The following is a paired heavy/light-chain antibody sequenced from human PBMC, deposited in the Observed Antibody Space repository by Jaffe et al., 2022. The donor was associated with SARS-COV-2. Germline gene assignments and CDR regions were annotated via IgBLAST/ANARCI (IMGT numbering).Heavy chain of an antibody. CDR3: AREQGIALAGIGEENDY. V-gene: IGHV1-2*02. J-gene: IGHJ4*02. CDR2: INPKSGGT. D-gene: IGHD6-19*01. Sequence: QVQLVQSGAEVKKPGASVKVSCKASGYTFTDYYIHWVRQAPGQGLEWMGWINPKSGGTKYAQKFQGRVTMTRDTSISTAYMELSRLRSDDTAVYYCAREQGIALAGIGEENDYWGQGTLVTVSS. CDR1: GYTFTDYY.
Light chain of an antibody. CDR1: QSVSSSF. Sequence: EIVLTQSPGTLSLSPGERATLSCRASQSVSSSFLAWYQQKPGQAPRLLIYGASTRATGIPDRFSGGGSGTDFILTISRLEPEDFAVYYCQQYGSSPRTFGQGTKVEIK. CDR2: GAS. J-gene: IGKJ1*01. CDR3: QQYGSSPRT. V-gene: IGKV3-20*01.